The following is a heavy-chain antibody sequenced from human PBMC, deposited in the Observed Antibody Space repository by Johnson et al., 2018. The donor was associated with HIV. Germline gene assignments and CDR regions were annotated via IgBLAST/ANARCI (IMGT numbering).Heavy chain of an antibody. CDR1: NFTFKDYY. CDR3: ARDPRGWLGRRVGATYSAFDI. D-gene: IGHD1-26*01. V-gene: IGHV3-66*03. J-gene: IGHJ3*02. CDR2: IFSVGDV. Sequence: VQLVESGGDLIKPGGSLRLSCAASNFTFKDYYINWIRQAPGKGLEWVSVIFSVGDVYYADSVKGRFTISRDNSKNTLYLQMNSLRAEDTAVYYCARDPRGWLGRRVGATYSAFDIWGQGTMVTVSS.